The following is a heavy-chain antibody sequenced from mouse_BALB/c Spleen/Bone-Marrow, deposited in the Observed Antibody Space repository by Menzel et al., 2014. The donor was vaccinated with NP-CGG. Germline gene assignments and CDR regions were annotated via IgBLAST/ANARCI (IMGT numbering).Heavy chain of an antibody. CDR3: AGDGAY. Sequence: EVKLQESGAELVKPGASVKLSCTASGFNIKDTYMHWVKQRPEQGLEWIGRIDPANGNTKYDPKFQGKATITADTSSNPAYLQLSSLTAEDTAVYYCAGDGAYWGQGTLVTVSA. CDR1: GFNIKDTY. D-gene: IGHD3-3*01. CDR2: IDPANGNT. J-gene: IGHJ3*01. V-gene: IGHV14-3*02.